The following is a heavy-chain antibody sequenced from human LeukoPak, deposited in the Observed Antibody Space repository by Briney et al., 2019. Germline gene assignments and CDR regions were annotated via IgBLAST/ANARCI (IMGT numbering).Heavy chain of an antibody. CDR1: GFTFSSYA. CDR3: AKGMKPGSIVVVTATH. CDR2: ISGSGGST. J-gene: IGHJ4*02. Sequence: GSLRLSCAASGFTFSSYAMSWVRQAPGKGLEWVSAISGSGGSTYYADSVKGRFTISRDNSKNTLYLQMNSLRAEDTAVYYCAKGMKPGSIVVVTATHWGQGTLVTVSS. V-gene: IGHV3-23*01. D-gene: IGHD2-21*02.